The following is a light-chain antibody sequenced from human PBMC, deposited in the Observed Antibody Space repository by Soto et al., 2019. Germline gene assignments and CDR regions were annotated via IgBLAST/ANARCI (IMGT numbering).Light chain of an antibody. Sequence: EIVLTQSPGTLSLSPGERATLSCRASQSVPNNYLAWYQHKPGQAPRLLIYGASRRATGIPDRFSGGVSGTDFTPPISRLEPEDFAVYYCQPYGGPPLLTFGPGTKVDVK. CDR1: QSVPNNY. J-gene: IGKJ3*01. V-gene: IGKV3-20*01. CDR3: QPYGGPPLLT. CDR2: GAS.